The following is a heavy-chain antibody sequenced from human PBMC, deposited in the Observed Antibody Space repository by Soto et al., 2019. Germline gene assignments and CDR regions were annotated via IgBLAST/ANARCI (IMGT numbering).Heavy chain of an antibody. CDR2: IIPMFGST. CDR3: ATKRNSIRASGVYDAFDI. J-gene: IGHJ3*02. V-gene: IGHV1-69*01. Sequence: QEQLVQSGAEVKRPGSSMKVSCKASGGTISSNSINWVRQAPGQGLEWMGGIIPMFGSTKYAQRFEGRVTITADASTDTVYLEVNSLRSDDTAVFYCATKRNSIRASGVYDAFDIWGQGTVVTVSS. D-gene: IGHD5-12*01. CDR1: GGTISSNS.